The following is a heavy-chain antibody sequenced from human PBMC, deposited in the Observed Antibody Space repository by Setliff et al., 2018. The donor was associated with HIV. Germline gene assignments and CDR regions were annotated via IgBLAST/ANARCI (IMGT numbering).Heavy chain of an antibody. CDR1: GGSISSHY. CDR3: ARVQWDLLYVPDAFDI. D-gene: IGHD1-26*01. J-gene: IGHJ3*02. Sequence: SETLSLTCTVSGGSISSHYWSWVRQPPGKGLEWIGYIYSTGSTNYNPSLKSRVTISVDTSKNQFSPQLSSVTAADTAVYYCARVQWDLLYVPDAFDIWGQGIMVTVSS. V-gene: IGHV4-59*11. CDR2: IYSTGST.